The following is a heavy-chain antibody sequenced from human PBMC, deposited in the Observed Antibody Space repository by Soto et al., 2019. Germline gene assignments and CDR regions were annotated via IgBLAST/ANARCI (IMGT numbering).Heavy chain of an antibody. CDR2: INHSGST. Sequence: PLETLSLTCAVYGGSFSGYYWSWIRQPPGKGLEWIGEINHSGSTNYNPSLNSRVTISVDTSKNQFSLKLSSVTAADTAVYYCARSGITPFNLWWNHWFDPWGYGTLVTVSP. CDR3: ARSGITPFNLWWNHWFDP. D-gene: IGHD2-8*01. CDR1: GGSFSGYY. V-gene: IGHV4-34*01. J-gene: IGHJ5*02.